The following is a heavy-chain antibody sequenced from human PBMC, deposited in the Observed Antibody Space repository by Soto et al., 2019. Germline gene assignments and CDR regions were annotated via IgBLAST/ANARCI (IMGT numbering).Heavy chain of an antibody. J-gene: IGHJ4*02. D-gene: IGHD4-17*01. V-gene: IGHV4-30-2*01. CDR1: GGSISSGGYS. CDR3: ARNDYAKVMLIDY. CDR2: IYHSGST. Sequence: QLQLQESGSGLVKPSQTLSLTCAVSGGSISSGGYSWSWIRQPPGKGLEWIGYIYHSGSTYYNPSLKSRVTISVDRSKNQCSLKLSSVTAADTAVYYCARNDYAKVMLIDYWGQGTLVTVSS.